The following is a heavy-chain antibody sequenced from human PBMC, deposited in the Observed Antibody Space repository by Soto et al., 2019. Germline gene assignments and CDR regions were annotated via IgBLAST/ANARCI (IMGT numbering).Heavy chain of an antibody. CDR3: ARTNTGFDKIQY. Sequence: SETLSLTCSVSGDSMNGYYWSWIRQPPGKALEWIAYISYSGNTNYNPSLKSRVTISIDTSKTHFSLKLSAVTTADTAVYYCARTNTGFDKIQYWGQGTLVTVSS. CDR2: ISYSGNT. CDR1: GDSMNGYY. V-gene: IGHV4-59*01. D-gene: IGHD5-12*01. J-gene: IGHJ4*02.